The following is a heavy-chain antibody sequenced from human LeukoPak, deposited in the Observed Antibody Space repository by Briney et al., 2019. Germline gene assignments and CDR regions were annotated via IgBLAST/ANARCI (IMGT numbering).Heavy chain of an antibody. CDR2: ISGSSEDI. D-gene: IGHD1-26*01. V-gene: IGHV3-21*01. CDR1: EFTFRSYS. J-gene: IGHJ4*02. Sequence: GGSLRLSCAGSEFTFRSYSMHWVRQAPGKGLEWVSSISGSSEDIYYADSVKGRFTISRDNSKNSLYLQMKRLRAEDTALYYCARRGYHDYSGFDYWGQGTLVTVSS. CDR3: ARRGYHDYSGFDY.